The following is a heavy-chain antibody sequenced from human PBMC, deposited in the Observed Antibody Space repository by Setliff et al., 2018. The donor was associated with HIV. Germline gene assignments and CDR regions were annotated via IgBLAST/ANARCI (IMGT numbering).Heavy chain of an antibody. CDR3: AKLLPAADMAREIDS. D-gene: IGHD2-2*01. CDR1: GGSFSDYY. J-gene: IGHJ4*02. Sequence: ASETLSLTCAVYGGSFSDYYWSWIRQPPGKGLELMGEINHSGSTNYNPSLKRRVTISVDTSKNQFSLKLNSVTAADTAVYYCAKLLPAADMAREIDSWGQGTQVTVSS. CDR2: INHSGST. V-gene: IGHV4-34*01.